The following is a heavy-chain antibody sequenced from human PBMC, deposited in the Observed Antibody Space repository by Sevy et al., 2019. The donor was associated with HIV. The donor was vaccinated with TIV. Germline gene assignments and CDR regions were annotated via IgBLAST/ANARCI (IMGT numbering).Heavy chain of an antibody. V-gene: IGHV4-30-4*01. CDR2: IYYSGST. D-gene: IGHD6-13*01. CDR1: GGSISSGDYY. Sequence: SETLSLTCTVSGGSISSGDYYWSWIRQPPGKGLEWIGSIYYSGSTYYNPSLKRRFTISVDTSKNQFSLKLSSVTAADTAVYYCARGSSSLREYFQHWGQGTLVTVSS. CDR3: ARGSSSLREYFQH. J-gene: IGHJ1*01.